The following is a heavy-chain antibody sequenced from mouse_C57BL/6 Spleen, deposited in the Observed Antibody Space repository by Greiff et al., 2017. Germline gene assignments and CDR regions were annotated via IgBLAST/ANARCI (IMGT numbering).Heavy chain of an antibody. CDR3: ASFPIYGSSSYAMDY. D-gene: IGHD1-1*01. V-gene: IGHV1-64*01. J-gene: IGHJ4*01. CDR1: GYTFTSYG. Sequence: VQLQQPGAELVKPGASVTLSCKASGYTFTSYGMHWVKQTPGHGLEWIGMIHPNSGGTAYNEKFKGKAILTVDKSSSTAYMQLSSLTSEDAAVYYYASFPIYGSSSYAMDYWGQGTSVTVSS. CDR2: IHPNSGGT.